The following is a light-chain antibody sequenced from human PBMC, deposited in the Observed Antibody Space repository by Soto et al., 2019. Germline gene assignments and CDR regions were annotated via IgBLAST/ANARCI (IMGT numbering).Light chain of an antibody. CDR2: GAS. CDR1: QSVPSDY. CDR3: QQYGNSPT. J-gene: IGKJ1*01. Sequence: EIVLTQSPGTLSLSPGEVATLSGRASQSVPSDYLAWYQQKPGQAPRLLIYGASSRATAIPDRFSGSGSGTDFTRSISRLEPEDFAVYWCQQYGNSPTFGQGTKVDIK. V-gene: IGKV3-20*01.